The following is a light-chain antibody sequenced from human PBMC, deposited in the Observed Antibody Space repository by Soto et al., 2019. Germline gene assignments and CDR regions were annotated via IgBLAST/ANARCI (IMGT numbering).Light chain of an antibody. J-gene: IGLJ3*02. CDR3: QTWGTGINWV. CDR2: LNNDGSH. CDR1: SGHSSYA. Sequence: QPVLTQSPSASASLGASVKLTCTLSSGHSSYAIAWHQQQLEKGPRYLMNLNNDGSHSKGDGIPDRFSGSSSGAERYLTISSLQSEDEADYYCQTWGTGINWVFGGGTKLTVL. V-gene: IGLV4-69*02.